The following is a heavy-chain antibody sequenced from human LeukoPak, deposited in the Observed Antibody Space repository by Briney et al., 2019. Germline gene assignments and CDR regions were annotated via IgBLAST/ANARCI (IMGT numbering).Heavy chain of an antibody. CDR3: ARECIAVAGSHYYYYYGMDV. D-gene: IGHD6-19*01. Sequence: ASLKVSCTASGYTFTGYYMYCVRQAPVHGLEWMGWINPNRGGTNYAQKFQGRVTMTRDTSISTAYMELSRLRSDDTAVYYCARECIAVAGSHYYYYYGMDVWGQGTTVTVSS. J-gene: IGHJ6*02. CDR1: GYTFTGYY. CDR2: INPNRGGT. V-gene: IGHV1-2*02.